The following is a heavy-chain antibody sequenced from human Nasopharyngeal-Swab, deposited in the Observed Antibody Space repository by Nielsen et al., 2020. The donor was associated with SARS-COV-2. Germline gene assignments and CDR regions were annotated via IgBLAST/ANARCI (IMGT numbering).Heavy chain of an antibody. CDR1: GDSISRYY. J-gene: IGHJ4*02. Sequence: SETLSLTCTVSGDSISRYYWGWIRQPPGKGLEWIGVFSYSVITHYNASLKSRVTISLDTSKNQFSLKLSFVTAADTGVYYCAREVVGGLVDSWGQGILVTVSS. CDR3: AREVVGGLVDS. CDR2: FSYSVIT. V-gene: IGHV4-59*12. D-gene: IGHD1-26*01.